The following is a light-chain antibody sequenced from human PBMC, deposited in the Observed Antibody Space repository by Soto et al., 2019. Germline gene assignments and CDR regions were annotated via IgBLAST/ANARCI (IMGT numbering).Light chain of an antibody. V-gene: IGKV3-11*01. CDR2: GAS. CDR3: QQRNNWPPGIT. Sequence: EVVMTQSPATLSVSPGERATLSCRASQSVSSNLAWYQQKPGQAPRLLIYGASNRATGIPARFSGSGSGTDFTLTISSLEPEDFAVYYCQQRNNWPPGITFGQRTRLEVK. CDR1: QSVSSN. J-gene: IGKJ5*01.